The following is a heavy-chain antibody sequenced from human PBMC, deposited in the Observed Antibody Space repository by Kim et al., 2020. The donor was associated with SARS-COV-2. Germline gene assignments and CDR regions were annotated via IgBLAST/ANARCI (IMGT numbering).Heavy chain of an antibody. D-gene: IGHD3-10*01. CDR1: GDSVSSNNAA. CDR3: ARDSRLWFGELFAGSRVILDV. CDR2: TYYRSKWYN. Sequence: SQTLSLTCAISGDSVSSNNAAWNWIRQSPSRGLEWLGRTYYRSKWYNDYAVSVKSRITINPDTSKNQFSLQLNSVTPEDTAVYYCARDSRLWFGELFAGSRVILDVWRRRNTVAVSS. V-gene: IGHV6-1*01. J-gene: IGHJ6*02.